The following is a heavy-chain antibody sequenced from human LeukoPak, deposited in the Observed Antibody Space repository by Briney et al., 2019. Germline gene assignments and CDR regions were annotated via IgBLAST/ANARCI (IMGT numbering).Heavy chain of an antibody. CDR2: INPNSGGR. J-gene: IGHJ4*02. CDR3: ARESDIPGLDY. V-gene: IGHV1-2*02. Sequence: ASVKVSCKASGYTFTGSYMHWVRQAPGQGLEWMGWINPNSGGRNYAQRFQGRVTMTRDTSISTAYMGLSGLRSDDTAVYYCARESDIPGLDYWGQGTLVTVSS. CDR1: GYTFTGSY. D-gene: IGHD2-15*01.